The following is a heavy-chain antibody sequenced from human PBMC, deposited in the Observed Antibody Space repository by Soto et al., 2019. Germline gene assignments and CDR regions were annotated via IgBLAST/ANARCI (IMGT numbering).Heavy chain of an antibody. J-gene: IGHJ4*02. Sequence: PGGSLRLSCAASGFTFSSYGMHWVRQAPGKGLEWVAVIWYDGSNKYYADSVKGRFTISRDNSKNTLYLQMNSLRAEDTAVYYCASGDLRWLQLNYWGQGTLVTVSS. CDR2: IWYDGSNK. CDR3: ASGDLRWLQLNY. CDR1: GFTFSSYG. D-gene: IGHD5-12*01. V-gene: IGHV3-33*01.